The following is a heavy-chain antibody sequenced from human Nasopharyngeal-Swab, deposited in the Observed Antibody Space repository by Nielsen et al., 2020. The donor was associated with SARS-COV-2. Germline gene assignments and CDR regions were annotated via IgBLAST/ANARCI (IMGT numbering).Heavy chain of an antibody. J-gene: IGHJ4*02. CDR3: AAPTLFYY. CDR1: GFTFSSYS. CDR2: ISSSSSYI. Sequence: GESLKISCAASGFTFSSYSMNWVRQAPGKGLEWVSSISSSSSYIYYADSVKGRFTISRDNAKNSLYLQMNSLRDEDTAVYYCAAPTLFYYWGQGTLVTVSS. D-gene: IGHD4-17*01. V-gene: IGHV3-21*01.